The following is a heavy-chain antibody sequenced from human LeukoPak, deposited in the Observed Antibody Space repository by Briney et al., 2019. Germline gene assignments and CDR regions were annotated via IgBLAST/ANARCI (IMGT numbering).Heavy chain of an antibody. CDR3: ARGNSSGRGALDY. CDR2: ISSSNSTI. CDR1: GFTFTNYF. J-gene: IGHJ4*02. Sequence: PGGSLRLSCAASGFTFTNYFMTWVRQAPGKGLEWVSYISSSNSTIYYGDSVKGRFTISRDNAENSLYLQMNSLRAEDTAVYYCARGNSSGRGALDYWGQGTLVTVSS. V-gene: IGHV3-48*04. D-gene: IGHD5-18*01.